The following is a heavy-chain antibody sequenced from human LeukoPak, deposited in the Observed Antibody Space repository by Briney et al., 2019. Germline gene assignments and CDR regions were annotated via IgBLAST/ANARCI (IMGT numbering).Heavy chain of an antibody. D-gene: IGHD3-10*01. CDR1: GFTFSSYA. CDR3: AYGSGSYGAFDI. V-gene: IGHV3-30-3*01. J-gene: IGHJ3*02. Sequence: GGSLRLSCAASGFTFSSYAMHWVRQAPGKGLEWVAVISYDGSNKYYADSVKGRFTISRDNSKNTLYLQMNSLRAEDTAVYYCAYGSGSYGAFDIWGQGTMVTVSS. CDR2: ISYDGSNK.